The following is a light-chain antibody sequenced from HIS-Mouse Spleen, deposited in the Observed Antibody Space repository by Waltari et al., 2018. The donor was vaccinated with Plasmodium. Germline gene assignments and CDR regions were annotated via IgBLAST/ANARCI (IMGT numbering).Light chain of an antibody. CDR3: QQYGSSPYT. CDR1: QSVSSSY. CDR2: GAS. J-gene: IGKJ2*01. Sequence: EIVLMQSPGTLSLSPGERATLSCRASQSVSSSYLAWYQQKPGQAPRLRIYGASSRATGIPDRFSGSGSGTDFTLTISRLEPEDFAVYYCQQYGSSPYTFGQGTKLEIK. V-gene: IGKV3-20*01.